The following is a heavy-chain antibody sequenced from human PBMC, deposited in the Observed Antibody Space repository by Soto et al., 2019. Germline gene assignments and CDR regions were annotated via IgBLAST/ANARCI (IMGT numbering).Heavy chain of an antibody. J-gene: IGHJ4*02. Sequence: EVQLVESGGGLVKPGGSLRLSCAASGFTFSSYSMNWVRQAPGKGLEWVSSISSSSSYIYYADSVKGRFTISRDNDKNSLYLQMNSLRAEDTAVYYCAREYYDILTGYYRGVDYWGQGTLVTVSS. CDR2: ISSSSSYI. CDR1: GFTFSSYS. CDR3: AREYYDILTGYYRGVDY. V-gene: IGHV3-21*01. D-gene: IGHD3-9*01.